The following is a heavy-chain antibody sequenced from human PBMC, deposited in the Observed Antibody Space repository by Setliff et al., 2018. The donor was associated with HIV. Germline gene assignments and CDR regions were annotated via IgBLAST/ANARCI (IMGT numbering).Heavy chain of an antibody. Sequence: SLRLSCAASGFIFSSYWMHWVRQAPGKGLVWVSRINSDGSSTSYADSVKGRFTISRDTAKNTLYLQMNSLRAADTAVYYCARARRAGSGPKYFQHWGQGTLVTVSS. CDR3: ARARRAGSGPKYFQH. CDR1: GFIFSSYW. D-gene: IGHD2-15*01. J-gene: IGHJ1*01. V-gene: IGHV3-74*01. CDR2: INSDGSST.